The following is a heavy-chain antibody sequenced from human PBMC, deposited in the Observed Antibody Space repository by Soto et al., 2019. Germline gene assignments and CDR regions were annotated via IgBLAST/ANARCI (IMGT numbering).Heavy chain of an antibody. CDR2: IYYSGTT. CDR3: ARANPGYYYDSSGYSGYYFVY. Sequence: SETLSLTCTVSGGSISSYYWSWIRQPPGKGLEWIGYIYYSGTTNYNPSLKRRVTISVDTSKNQFSLKLSSVTAADTAVYYCARANPGYYYDSSGYSGYYFVYWGQGSLVTVSS. D-gene: IGHD3-22*01. V-gene: IGHV4-59*01. J-gene: IGHJ4*02. CDR1: GGSISSYY.